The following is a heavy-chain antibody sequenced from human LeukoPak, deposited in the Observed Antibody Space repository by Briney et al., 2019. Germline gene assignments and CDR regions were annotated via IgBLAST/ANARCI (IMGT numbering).Heavy chain of an antibody. CDR1: GGSISSSSYY. V-gene: IGHV4-39*07. J-gene: IGHJ4*02. D-gene: IGHD1-26*01. CDR2: IYYNGRT. CDR3: ARIKYSGPVDY. Sequence: SETLSLTCTVSGGSISSSSYYWGWIRQPPGKGLECIGSIYYNGRTFYNPSLKSRVTISVDTSKNQFSLKLSSVTAADTAVYFCARIKYSGPVDYWGQGTLVTVSS.